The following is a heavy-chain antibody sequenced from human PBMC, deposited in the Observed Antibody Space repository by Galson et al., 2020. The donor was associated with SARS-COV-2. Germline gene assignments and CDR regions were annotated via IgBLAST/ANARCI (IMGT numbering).Heavy chain of an antibody. V-gene: IGHV3-33*06. D-gene: IGHD3-9*01. CDR1: GFTFSSYG. J-gene: IGHJ4*02. CDR3: AKDGGLRYDIDY. CDR2: IWYDGSNQ. Sequence: GGSLRLSCAASGFTFSSYGMHWVRQAPGKGLEWVAVIWYDGSNQYYADSVKGRFTISRDNSKNTLYLQMNSLRAEDTAVYYCAKDGGLRYDIDYWGQGTLVTVAS.